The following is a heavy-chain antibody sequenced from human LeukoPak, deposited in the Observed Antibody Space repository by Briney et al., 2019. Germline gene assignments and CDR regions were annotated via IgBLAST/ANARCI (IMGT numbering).Heavy chain of an antibody. CDR2: IYHSGST. V-gene: IGHV4-59*01. D-gene: IGHD5-12*01. Sequence: SETLSLTCTVSGGSISSYYWSWIRQPPGKGLEWIGYIYHSGSTNYNPSLKSRVTISVDTSKNQFSLKLSSVSAADTAVYYCARDGYSGNDGLWGQGTLVTVSS. CDR3: ARDGYSGNDGL. J-gene: IGHJ4*02. CDR1: GGSISSYY.